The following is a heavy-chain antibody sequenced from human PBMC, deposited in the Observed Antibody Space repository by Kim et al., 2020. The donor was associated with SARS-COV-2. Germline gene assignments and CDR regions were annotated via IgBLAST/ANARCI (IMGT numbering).Heavy chain of an antibody. D-gene: IGHD3-10*01. Sequence: YYARSVTGRFTISRDNSKNTLYLQMSSLRAEDTAVYYCARDRGVYYYMDVWGKGTTVTVSS. J-gene: IGHJ6*03. V-gene: IGHV3-30*15. CDR3: ARDRGVYYYMDV.